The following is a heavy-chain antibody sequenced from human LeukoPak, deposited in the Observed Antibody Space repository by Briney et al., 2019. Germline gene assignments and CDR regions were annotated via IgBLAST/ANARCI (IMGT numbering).Heavy chain of an antibody. Sequence: SQTLSLTCTVSGGSISSGTYYWSWIRQPAGKGLEWIGRIYTSGSTNYNPSLKSRVTISVDTSKHQFSLKLSSVTAADTAVYYCARVGYYESIQHWGQGTLVTVSS. CDR1: GGSISSGTYY. CDR2: IYTSGST. CDR3: ARVGYYESIQH. D-gene: IGHD3-22*01. J-gene: IGHJ1*01. V-gene: IGHV4-61*02.